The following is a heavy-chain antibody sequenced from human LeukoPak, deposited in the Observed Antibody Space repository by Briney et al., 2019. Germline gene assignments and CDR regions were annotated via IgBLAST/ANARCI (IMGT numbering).Heavy chain of an antibody. Sequence: ASVKVSCKASGYTFTSYGISWVRQAPGQGLECMGWISAYNGNTNYAQKLQGRVTMTTDTSTSTAYMELRSLRSDDTAVYYCAREIYYDSSGYYDDAFDNWGQGTMVTVSS. V-gene: IGHV1-18*01. D-gene: IGHD3-22*01. J-gene: IGHJ3*02. CDR2: ISAYNGNT. CDR3: AREIYYDSSGYYDDAFDN. CDR1: GYTFTSYG.